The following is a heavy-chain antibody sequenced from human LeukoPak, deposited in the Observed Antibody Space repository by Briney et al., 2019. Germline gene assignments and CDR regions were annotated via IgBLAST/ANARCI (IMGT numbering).Heavy chain of an antibody. CDR2: IYHSGST. Sequence: SETLSLTCTVSGGSISSGGYYWSWIRQPPGKGLEWIGYIYHSGSTYYNPSLKSRVTISVDRSKNQFSLKLSSVTAADTAVYYCARARQGIVVVPAGSWGAFDIWGQGTMVTVSS. V-gene: IGHV4-30-2*01. CDR3: ARARQGIVVVPAGSWGAFDI. CDR1: GGSISSGGYY. J-gene: IGHJ3*02. D-gene: IGHD2-2*01.